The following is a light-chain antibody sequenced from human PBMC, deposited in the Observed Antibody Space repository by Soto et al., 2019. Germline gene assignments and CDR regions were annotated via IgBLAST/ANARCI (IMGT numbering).Light chain of an antibody. J-gene: IGKJ1*01. CDR3: QQYKSYWT. CDR2: DAS. V-gene: IGKV1-5*01. CDR1: QTIRSW. Sequence: DIQMTQSPSSLSASVGDRVTITCRASQTIRSWLAWYQQXPGKAPKVLIFDASSLESGVPSRFSGSGSGTEFTLTISSLQPDDFATYYCQQYKSYWTFGQGTKVDIK.